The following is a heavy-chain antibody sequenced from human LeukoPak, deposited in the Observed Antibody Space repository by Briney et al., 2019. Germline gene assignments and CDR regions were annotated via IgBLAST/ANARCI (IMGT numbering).Heavy chain of an antibody. CDR2: IKQGGSDK. Sequence: GGSLRLSCAASGFTFTKYWMTWVRQAPGKGLEWVGNIKQGGSDKNYMDSVKGRFTISRDNTKNSVYLQMSSLRAEDTAVYYCAREVWGPEYWGQGTLVTVSS. CDR1: GFTFTKYW. D-gene: IGHD1-14*01. CDR3: AREVWGPEY. V-gene: IGHV3-7*01. J-gene: IGHJ4*02.